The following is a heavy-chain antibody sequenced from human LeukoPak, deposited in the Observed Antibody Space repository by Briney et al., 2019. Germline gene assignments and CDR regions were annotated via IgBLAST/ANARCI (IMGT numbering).Heavy chain of an antibody. Sequence: GGSLRLSCAASGFTFDDYAMHWVRHAPGKGLEWVSGISWNSGSIGYADSVKGRFTISRDNAKNSLYLQMNSLRAEDTALYYCAKDKGVGATRHDAFDIWGQGTMVTVSS. CDR2: ISWNSGSI. V-gene: IGHV3-9*01. CDR3: AKDKGVGATRHDAFDI. J-gene: IGHJ3*02. CDR1: GFTFDDYA. D-gene: IGHD1-26*01.